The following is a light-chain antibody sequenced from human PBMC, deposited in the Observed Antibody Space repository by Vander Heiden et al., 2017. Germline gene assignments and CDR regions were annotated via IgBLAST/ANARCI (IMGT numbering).Light chain of an antibody. Sequence: DIVLTQSPGTLSLSPGERATLSCRASQSVSSSYLAWYQQKPGQAPRLRIYGASSRATGIPDRFSGSGSGTDFTLTISRLEPEDFAVYYCQQYGSSLGQGTRLEIK. CDR1: QSVSSSY. CDR2: GAS. J-gene: IGKJ5*01. V-gene: IGKV3-20*01. CDR3: QQYGSS.